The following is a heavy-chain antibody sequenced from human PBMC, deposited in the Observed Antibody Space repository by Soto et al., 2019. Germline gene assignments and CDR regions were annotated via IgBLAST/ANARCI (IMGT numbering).Heavy chain of an antibody. CDR1: GFTFSSYG. Sequence: QVQLVESGGGVVQPGRSLRLSCAASGFTFSSYGMHWVRQAPGKGLEGVAVIWYDGSNKYYADAVKGRFTISRDNSKNTLYLQMNSLRAEDTAVYYCAREAGPFDYWGQGTLVTVSS. CDR3: AREAGPFDY. V-gene: IGHV3-33*01. J-gene: IGHJ4*02. CDR2: IWYDGSNK. D-gene: IGHD6-13*01.